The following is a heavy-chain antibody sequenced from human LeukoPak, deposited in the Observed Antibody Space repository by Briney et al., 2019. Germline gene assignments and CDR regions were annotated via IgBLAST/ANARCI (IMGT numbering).Heavy chain of an antibody. J-gene: IGHJ5*02. CDR2: INTNTGNP. V-gene: IGHV7-4-1*02. CDR3: ARGSSWLSNWFDP. CDR1: GYTFTSYG. D-gene: IGHD6-13*01. Sequence: GASVKVSCKASGYTFTSYGMNWVRQAPRQGLEWTGWINTNTGNPTYAQGFTGRSVFSLDTSVSTAYLQISSLKAEDTAVYYCARGSSWLSNWFDPWGQGTLVTVSS.